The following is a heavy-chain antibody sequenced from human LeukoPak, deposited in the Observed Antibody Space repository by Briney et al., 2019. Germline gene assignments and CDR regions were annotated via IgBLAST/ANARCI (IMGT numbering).Heavy chain of an antibody. CDR2: IYYSGST. CDR1: GGSISSSSYF. V-gene: IGHV4-39*06. Sequence: PSETLSLTCSVSGGSISSSSYFWGWIRQPPGKGLECIGGIYYSGSTYYNPSLKSRVTISVDTSKNHFPLKLSSVTAADTAVYYCARELKSYFDYWGQGTLVTVSS. CDR3: ARELKSYFDY. J-gene: IGHJ4*02.